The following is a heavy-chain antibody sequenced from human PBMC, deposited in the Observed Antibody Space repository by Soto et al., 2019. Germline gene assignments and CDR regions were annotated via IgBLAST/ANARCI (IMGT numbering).Heavy chain of an antibody. D-gene: IGHD4-17*01. CDR2: IIPIFGTA. CDR1: GDTFSSYA. Sequence: QVQLVQSGAEVKKPGSSVKVSCKASGDTFSSYAISWVRQAPGQGLEWMGGIIPIFGTANYAQKFQGRVTITADESTSTAYMELSGLRSEDTVVYYSARDPGLDGDLDYWGQGTLVTVSS. J-gene: IGHJ4*02. CDR3: ARDPGLDGDLDY. V-gene: IGHV1-69*01.